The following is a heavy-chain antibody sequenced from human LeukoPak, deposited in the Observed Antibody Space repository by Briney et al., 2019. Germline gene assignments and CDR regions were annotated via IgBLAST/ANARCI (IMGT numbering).Heavy chain of an antibody. CDR3: ARGGGGDYYDSSGYYQEIDY. J-gene: IGHJ4*02. CDR1: GYTFTGYY. CDR2: INPNSGGT. D-gene: IGHD3-22*01. Sequence: ASVKVSCKASGYTFTGYYMHWVRQAPGQGLEWMGWINPNSGGTNYAQKFQGRVTMTRDTSISTAYMELSSLRSDDTAVYYCARGGGGDYYDSSGYYQEIDYWGQGTLVTVSS. V-gene: IGHV1-2*02.